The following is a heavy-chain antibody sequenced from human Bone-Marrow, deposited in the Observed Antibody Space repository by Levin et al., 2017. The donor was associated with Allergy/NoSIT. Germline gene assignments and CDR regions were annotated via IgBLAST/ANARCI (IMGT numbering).Heavy chain of an antibody. CDR2: ISAYNGNT. CDR3: ARACSSTSCYIFRYFDY. D-gene: IGHD2-2*02. Sequence: ASVKVSCKASGYTFTSYGISWVRQAPGQGLEWMGWISAYNGNTNYAQKLQGRVTMTTDTSTSTAYMELRSLRSDDTAVYYCARACSSTSCYIFRYFDYWGQGTLVTVSS. V-gene: IGHV1-18*01. CDR1: GYTFTSYG. J-gene: IGHJ4*02.